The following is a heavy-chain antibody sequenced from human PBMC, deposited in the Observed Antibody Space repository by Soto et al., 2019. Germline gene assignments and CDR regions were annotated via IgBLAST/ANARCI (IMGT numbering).Heavy chain of an antibody. CDR1: GWSFSGYY. V-gene: IGHV4-34*01. J-gene: IGHJ2*01. D-gene: IGHD3-10*01. CDR3: ARGSGYYGSGSRFWFFDL. CDR2: INHSGSA. Sequence: SETLSLTCAVYGWSFSGYYWTWIRQPPGTGLEWIWEINHSGSANYNPSLKSRVTISVDTSKNQFSLKLNSVTAADTAVYYCARGSGYYGSGSRFWFFDLWGRGTLVTVSS.